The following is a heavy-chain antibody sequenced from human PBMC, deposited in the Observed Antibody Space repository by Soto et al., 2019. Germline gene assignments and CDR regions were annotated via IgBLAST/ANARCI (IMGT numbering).Heavy chain of an antibody. CDR3: ARVPLY. CDR1: GGSISSVGYS. CDR2: IYRCGSX. J-gene: IGHJ4*02. Sequence: SETRSLTCVVSGGSISSVGYSCNWIRQPPGKCLEWIGHIYRCGSXXYNPSLKXXVTISGDRSKXQFSLXLSSVTAADTAVYYSARVPLYWGQGTLVX. V-gene: IGHV4-30-2*01.